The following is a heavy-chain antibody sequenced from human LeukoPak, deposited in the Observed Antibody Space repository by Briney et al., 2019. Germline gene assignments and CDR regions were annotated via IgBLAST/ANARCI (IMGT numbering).Heavy chain of an antibody. CDR2: FYSGGTT. D-gene: IGHD6-19*01. CDR1: GFTVRSNY. J-gene: IGHJ4*02. Sequence: GGSLRLSRAASGFTVRSNYLSWVRQAPGKGLEWVSVFYSGGTTYYADSVKGRFTISRDNSKNTLYLQMNSLRPEDTAVYYCARGGSGWSLGYWGQGTLVTVSS. V-gene: IGHV3-53*01. CDR3: ARGGSGWSLGY.